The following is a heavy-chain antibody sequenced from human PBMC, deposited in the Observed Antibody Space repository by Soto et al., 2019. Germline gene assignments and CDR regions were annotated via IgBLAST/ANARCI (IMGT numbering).Heavy chain of an antibody. D-gene: IGHD3-16*01. Sequence: SETLSLTCAVYGGSFSGFYWSWIRQPPGKGLEWIGESDHSGRTKYNAPLKSRVTISVDTSKKQFSLKLSSVTAADTAVYYCARGMGEESTFYKYYGMDVWGQGTTVTVSS. CDR3: ARGMGEESTFYKYYGMDV. CDR1: GGSFSGFY. V-gene: IGHV4-34*01. CDR2: SDHSGRT. J-gene: IGHJ6*02.